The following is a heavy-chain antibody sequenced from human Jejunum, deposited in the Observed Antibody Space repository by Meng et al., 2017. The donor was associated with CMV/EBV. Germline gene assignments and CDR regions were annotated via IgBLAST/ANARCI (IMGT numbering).Heavy chain of an antibody. CDR1: GVAINGYA. Sequence: AASGVAINGYAMHWVRETQGRGLVWVARINIDGSTTTYGDSVKGRFTISRDNAKNTLYLQMNSLRVEDTAVYYCARGYVGTYRIDYWGQGTLVTVSS. V-gene: IGHV3-74*01. D-gene: IGHD1-26*01. CDR2: INIDGSTT. J-gene: IGHJ4*02. CDR3: ARGYVGTYRIDY.